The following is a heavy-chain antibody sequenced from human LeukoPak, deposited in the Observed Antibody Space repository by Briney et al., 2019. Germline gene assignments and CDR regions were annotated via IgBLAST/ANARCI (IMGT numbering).Heavy chain of an antibody. CDR3: ARDQVVVIIHDAFDI. CDR1: GYTFTSYG. V-gene: IGHV1-18*01. J-gene: IGHJ3*02. Sequence: ASVKVSCKASGYTFTSYGISWVRQAPGQGLEWMGWISAYNGNTNYAQKLQGRVTMTTDTSTSTAYMELRSLRSDDTAVYYCARDQVVVIIHDAFDIWGQGTMVTVSS. CDR2: ISAYNGNT. D-gene: IGHD3-22*01.